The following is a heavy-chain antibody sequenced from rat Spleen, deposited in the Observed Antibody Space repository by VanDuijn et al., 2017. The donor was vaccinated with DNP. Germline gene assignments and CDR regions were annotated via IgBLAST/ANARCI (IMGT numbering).Heavy chain of an antibody. CDR3: ARHRTIMPYYYVMDA. Sequence: EVQLVESGGGLVQPGRSLKLSCAASGFTFSNYDMAWVRQAPTKGLEWVASISTSGGSTYYRDSVKGRFTISRDNAKSTLYLQMNSLRSEDTATYYCARHRTIMPYYYVMDAWGQGASVTVSS. CDR1: GFTFSNYD. D-gene: IGHD1-12*01. J-gene: IGHJ4*01. V-gene: IGHV5-25*01. CDR2: ISTSGGST.